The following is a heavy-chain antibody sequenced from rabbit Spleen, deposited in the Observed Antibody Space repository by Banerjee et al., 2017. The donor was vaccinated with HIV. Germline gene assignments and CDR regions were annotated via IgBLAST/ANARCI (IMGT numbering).Heavy chain of an antibody. CDR3: ARDMTAVIGWNFGW. D-gene: IGHD4-1*01. V-gene: IGHV1S40*01. J-gene: IGHJ6*01. CDR2: IYTGNAKT. Sequence: QSLEESGGDLVKPGASLTLTCTASGFSFSSRYYMCWVRQAPGKGLEWIGCIYTGNAKTYYASWAKGRFTISKSSSTTVTLQMTSLTAADTATYFCARDMTAVIGWNFGWWGPGTLVTVS. CDR1: GFSFSSRYY.